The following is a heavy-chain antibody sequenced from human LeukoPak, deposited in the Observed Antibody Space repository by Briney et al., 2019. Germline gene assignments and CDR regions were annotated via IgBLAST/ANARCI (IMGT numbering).Heavy chain of an antibody. D-gene: IGHD2-2*01. CDR2: ISGSGGST. J-gene: IGHJ6*02. V-gene: IGHV3-23*01. CDR1: GFTFSSYA. CDR3: AKFIVVVPAAKFEDYYYYGMDV. Sequence: GGSLRLSCAASGFTFSSYAMSWVRQAPGKGLEWVSAISGSGGSTYYADSVKGRFTISRDNSKNTLYLQMNSLRAEDTAVYYCAKFIVVVPAAKFEDYYYYGMDVWGQGTTVTVSS.